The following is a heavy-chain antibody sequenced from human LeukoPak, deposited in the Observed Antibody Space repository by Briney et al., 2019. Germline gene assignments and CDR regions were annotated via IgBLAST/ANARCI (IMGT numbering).Heavy chain of an antibody. J-gene: IGHJ4*02. CDR3: AKDSSRRIVGADYFDY. CDR2: ISGSGGIT. Sequence: PGGSLRLSCAASGYTFSTYSMNWVRQAPGKGLDWVSAISGSGGITYYADSVKGRFTISRDNSKNTLYLQMNSLRAEDTAVYYCAKDSSRRIVGADYFDYWGQGTLVTVSS. D-gene: IGHD1-26*01. CDR1: GYTFSTYS. V-gene: IGHV3-23*01.